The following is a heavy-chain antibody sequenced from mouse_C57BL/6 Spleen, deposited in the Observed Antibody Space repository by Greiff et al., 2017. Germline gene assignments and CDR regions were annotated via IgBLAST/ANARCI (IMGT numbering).Heavy chain of an antibody. Sequence: QVQLQQPGAELVMPGASVKLSCKASGYTFTSYWMHWVKQRPGQGLEWIGEIDPSDSYTNYNQKFKGKSTLTVDKSSSTAYMQLSSLTSEDSAVYYCARCYSIFWYFDVWGTGTTVTVSS. D-gene: IGHD2-5*01. CDR1: GYTFTSYW. V-gene: IGHV1-69*01. CDR2: IDPSDSYT. J-gene: IGHJ1*03. CDR3: ARCYSIFWYFDV.